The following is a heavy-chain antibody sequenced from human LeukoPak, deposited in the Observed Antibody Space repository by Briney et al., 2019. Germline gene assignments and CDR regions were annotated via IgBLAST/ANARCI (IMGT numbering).Heavy chain of an antibody. CDR1: GFSLSTCGVG. J-gene: IGHJ2*01. CDR2: IYWDDDK. CDR3: AHRKPERSPQWYFDL. D-gene: IGHD1-26*01. V-gene: IGHV2-5*02. Sequence: SGPTLVNPTQTLTLTCTFSGFSLSTCGVGVGWIRQPPGKALEWLALIYWDDDKRYSPSLKSRLTITKDTSKNQVVLTMTNMDPVDTATYYCAHRKPERSPQWYFDLWGRGTLVTVSS.